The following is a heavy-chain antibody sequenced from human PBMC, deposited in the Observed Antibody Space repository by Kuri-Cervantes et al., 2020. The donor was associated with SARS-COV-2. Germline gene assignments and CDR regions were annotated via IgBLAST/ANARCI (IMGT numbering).Heavy chain of an antibody. J-gene: IGHJ5*02. CDR3: ARGSCSSTSCYYTNWFDP. Sequence: ETLSLTCAASGFTFSSYSMNWVRQAPGKGLEWVSSISSSSSYIYYADSVKGRFTISRDNAKNSLYLQMNSLRAEDTAVYYCARGSCSSTSCYYTNWFDPWGQGTLVTVSS. CDR2: ISSSSSYI. V-gene: IGHV3-21*01. CDR1: GFTFSSYS. D-gene: IGHD2-2*01.